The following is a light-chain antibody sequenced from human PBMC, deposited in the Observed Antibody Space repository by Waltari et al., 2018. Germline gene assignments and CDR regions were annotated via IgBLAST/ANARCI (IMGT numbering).Light chain of an antibody. CDR2: GAS. V-gene: IGKV3-20*01. J-gene: IGKJ1*01. CDR1: QSVSRY. Sequence: EIVLTQSPGTLSLSPGESATLSCRASQSVSRYLAWYQQKPGQAPRLLIYGASSRATVIPDRFSGSGSGTDFSLTISRLEPEDFAVYYCQNHERLPAMFGQGTKVEIK. CDR3: QNHERLPAM.